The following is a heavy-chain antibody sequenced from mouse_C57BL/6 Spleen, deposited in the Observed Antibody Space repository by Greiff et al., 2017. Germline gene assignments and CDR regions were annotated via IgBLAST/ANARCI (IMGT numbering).Heavy chain of an antibody. CDR3: TAGLRRGAMDY. J-gene: IGHJ4*01. V-gene: IGHV6-3*01. CDR2: IRLKSDNYAT. CDR1: GFTFSNYW. Sequence: EVQGVESGGGLVQPGGSMKLSCVASGFTFSNYWMNWVRQSPEKGLEWVAQIRLKSDNYATHYAESVKGRFTISRDDSKSSVYLQMNNLRAEDTGIYYCTAGLRRGAMDYWGQGTSVTVSS. D-gene: IGHD2-4*01.